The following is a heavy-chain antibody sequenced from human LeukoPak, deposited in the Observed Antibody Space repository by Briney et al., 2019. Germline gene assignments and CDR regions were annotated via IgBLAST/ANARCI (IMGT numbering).Heavy chain of an antibody. Sequence: PSETLSLTCTVSGGSISSYYWSWIRQRPGKGLEWIGYIYYSGSTNYNPSLKSRVTISVDTSKNQFSLKLSSVTAADTAVYYCARAAGGSSPNSPYFDYWGQGTLVTVSS. D-gene: IGHD6-13*01. V-gene: IGHV4-59*01. CDR2: IYYSGST. J-gene: IGHJ4*02. CDR1: GGSISSYY. CDR3: ARAAGGSSPNSPYFDY.